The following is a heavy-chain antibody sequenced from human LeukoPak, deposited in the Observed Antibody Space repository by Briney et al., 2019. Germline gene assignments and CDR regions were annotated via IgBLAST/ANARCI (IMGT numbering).Heavy chain of an antibody. J-gene: IGHJ6*03. CDR3: ARVAGYDFWSGVRDYYYYMDV. V-gene: IGHV4-34*01. Sequence: SETLSLTCAVYGGSFSGYYWSWIRQPPGKGGEWIGEINHSGSTNYNPSLKSRVTISVDTSKNQFSLKLSSVTAADTAVYYCARVAGYDFWSGVRDYYYYMDVWGKGTTVTVSS. CDR2: INHSGST. D-gene: IGHD3-3*01. CDR1: GGSFSGYY.